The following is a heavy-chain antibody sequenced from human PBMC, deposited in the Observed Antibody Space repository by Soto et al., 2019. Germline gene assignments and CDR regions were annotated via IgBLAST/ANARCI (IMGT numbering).Heavy chain of an antibody. D-gene: IGHD3-10*01. V-gene: IGHV2-5*02. Sequence: QITLKESGPTLVKPTQTLTLTCTFSGFSLSTSGVGVGWIRQPPGKALEWLALIYWDDDKRYSPSLKSRLTITKDTSKNQVVLTMTNMDPVDTVTYYCAHRRSYGSGSYFDYWGQGTLVTVSS. CDR1: GFSLSTSGVG. CDR3: AHRRSYGSGSYFDY. CDR2: IYWDDDK. J-gene: IGHJ4*02.